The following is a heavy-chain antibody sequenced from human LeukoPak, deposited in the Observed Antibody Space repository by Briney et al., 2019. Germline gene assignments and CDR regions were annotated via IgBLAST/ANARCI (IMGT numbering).Heavy chain of an antibody. D-gene: IGHD2-2*01. J-gene: IGHJ6*03. CDR3: ARVRRGCSSTSCYPYYYYMDV. V-gene: IGHV4-34*01. CDR2: INHSGST. CDR1: GGSFSGYY. Sequence: SETLSLTCAVYGGSFSGYYWSWIRQPPGKGLEWIGEINHSGSTNYNPSLKSRVTISVDTSKNQFSLKLSSVTAADTAVYYCARVRRGCSSTSCYPYYYYMDVWGKGTTVTVSS.